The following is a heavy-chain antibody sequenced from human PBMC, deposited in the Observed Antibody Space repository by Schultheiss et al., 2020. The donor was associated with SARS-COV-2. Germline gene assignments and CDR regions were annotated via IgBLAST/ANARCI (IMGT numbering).Heavy chain of an antibody. J-gene: IGHJ4*02. CDR3: AKDGQRGDYGGKRPFDY. Sequence: GGSLRLSCAASGFTFSSYAMHWVRQAPGKGLEWVAVISYDGSNKYYADSVKGRFTISRDNSKNTLYLQMNSLRAEDTSVYYCAKDGQRGDYGGKRPFDYWGQGTLVTVSS. CDR2: ISYDGSNK. CDR1: GFTFSSYA. V-gene: IGHV3-30*01. D-gene: IGHD4-23*01.